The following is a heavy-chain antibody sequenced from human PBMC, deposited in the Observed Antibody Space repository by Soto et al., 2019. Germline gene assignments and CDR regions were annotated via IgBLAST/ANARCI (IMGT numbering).Heavy chain of an antibody. D-gene: IGHD3-10*01. CDR2: INAGNGNT. V-gene: IGHV1-3*01. CDR1: GYTFTSYA. J-gene: IGHJ3*02. Sequence: XSVKVSCKASGYTFTSYAMHWVRQAPGQRLEWMGWINAGNGNTKYSQKFQGRVTITRDTSASTAYMELSSLRSEDTAVYYCARVWYYYGSGSPDDAFDIWGQGTMVTVSS. CDR3: ARVWYYYGSGSPDDAFDI.